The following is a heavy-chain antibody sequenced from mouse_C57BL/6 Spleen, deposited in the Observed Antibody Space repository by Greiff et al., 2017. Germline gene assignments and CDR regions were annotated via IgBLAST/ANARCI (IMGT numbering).Heavy chain of an antibody. D-gene: IGHD2-2*01. J-gene: IGHJ3*01. Sequence: EVHLVESEGGLVQPGSSMKLSCTASGFTFSDYYMAWVRQVPEKGLEWVANINYDGSSTYYLDSLKSRFIISRDNAKNILYLQMSSLKSEDTATYYCARGYGYGEGAWFADWGQGTLVTVSA. V-gene: IGHV5-16*01. CDR3: ARGYGYGEGAWFAD. CDR1: GFTFSDYY. CDR2: INYDGSST.